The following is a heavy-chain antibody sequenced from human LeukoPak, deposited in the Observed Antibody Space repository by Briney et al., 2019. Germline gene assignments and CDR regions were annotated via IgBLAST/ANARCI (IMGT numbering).Heavy chain of an antibody. CDR2: IYYSGGT. CDR1: GASINSYY. CDR3: ARHWAETAGPDAFDI. D-gene: IGHD1-1*01. J-gene: IGHJ3*02. Sequence: SETLSLTCVVSGASINSYYWSWIRQPPGKGLKWIGYIYYSGGTNYNPSLKSRVIMSVDTTKNQLSLKLTSLTAADTAVYFCARHWAETAGPDAFDIWGQGTMVTVSS. V-gene: IGHV4-59*08.